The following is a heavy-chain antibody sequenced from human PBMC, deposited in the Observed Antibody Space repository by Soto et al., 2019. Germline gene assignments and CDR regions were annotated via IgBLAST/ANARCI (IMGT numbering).Heavy chain of an antibody. CDR1: GFTFSNYA. V-gene: IGHV3-23*01. D-gene: IGHD2-15*01. CDR2: VSATAGTT. J-gene: IGHJ3*02. CDR3: ARVLTADAFDI. Sequence: GGSLRLSCAASGFTFSNYAMSWVRQAPGKGLEWVSPVSATAGTTYYTDSVKGRFTISRDNSRNTVYLQMNSLRAEDTAVYYCARVLTADAFDIWGQGTMVTVSS.